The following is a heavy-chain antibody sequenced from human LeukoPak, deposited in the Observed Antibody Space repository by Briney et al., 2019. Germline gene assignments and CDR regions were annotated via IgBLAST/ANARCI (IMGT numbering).Heavy chain of an antibody. CDR3: ARLEVGYCTNGVCYTDY. V-gene: IGHV1-69*06. J-gene: IGHJ4*02. D-gene: IGHD2-8*01. CDR1: GGTFSSYA. CDR2: IIPIFGTA. Sequence: SVKVSCKASGGTFSSYAISWVRQAPGQGLEWMGGIIPIFGTANYAQKFQGRVTITADKSTSTAYMELSSLRSEDTAVYYCARLEVGYCTNGVCYTDYWGQGTLVTVSS.